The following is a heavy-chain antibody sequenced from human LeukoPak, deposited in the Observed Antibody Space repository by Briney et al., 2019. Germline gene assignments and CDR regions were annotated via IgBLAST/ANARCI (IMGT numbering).Heavy chain of an antibody. CDR3: ATRREYSSSRGY. CDR1: GFTFSSYA. CDR2: ISGSGGST. V-gene: IGHV3-23*01. D-gene: IGHD6-6*01. J-gene: IGHJ4*02. Sequence: GGSLRLSCAASGFTFSSYALSWVRQAPGKGLEWVSAISGSGGSTYYADSVKGRFTISRDNSKNTLYLQMNSLRAEDTAVYYCATRREYSSSRGYWGQETLVTVSS.